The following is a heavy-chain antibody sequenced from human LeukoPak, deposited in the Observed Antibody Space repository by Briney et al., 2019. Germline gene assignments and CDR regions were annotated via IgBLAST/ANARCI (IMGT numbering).Heavy chain of an antibody. Sequence: SETLSLTCTVSGGSISSGSYYWSWIRQPAGKGLEWIGRIYTSGSTNYNPSLKSRVTISVDTSKNQFSLKLSSVTAADTAVYYCARFFRTVWELPDYWGPGTLVTVSS. CDR3: ARFFRTVWELPDY. D-gene: IGHD1-26*01. J-gene: IGHJ4*02. V-gene: IGHV4-61*02. CDR2: IYTSGST. CDR1: GGSISSGSYY.